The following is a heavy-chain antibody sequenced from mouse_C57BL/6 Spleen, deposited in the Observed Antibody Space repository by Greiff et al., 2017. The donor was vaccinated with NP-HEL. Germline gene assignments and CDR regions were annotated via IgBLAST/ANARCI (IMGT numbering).Heavy chain of an antibody. D-gene: IGHD2-3*01. CDR2: IYPGDGDT. J-gene: IGHJ3*01. CDR1: GYAFSSSW. Sequence: VKLMESGPELVKPGASVKISCKASGYAFSSSWMNWVKQRPGKGLEWIGRIYPGDGDTNYNGKFKGKATLTADKSSSTAYMQLSSLTSEDSAVYFCARPYDGYQAWFAYWGQGTLVTVSA. V-gene: IGHV1-82*01. CDR3: ARPYDGYQAWFAY.